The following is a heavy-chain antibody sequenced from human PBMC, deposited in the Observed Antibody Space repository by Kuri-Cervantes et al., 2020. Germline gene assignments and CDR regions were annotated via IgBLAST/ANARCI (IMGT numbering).Heavy chain of an antibody. J-gene: IGHJ5*02. CDR2: IYHSGST. V-gene: IGHV4-38-2*01. Sequence: SGSLSLTCAGSGYSISSGYYWGWIRQPPGKGLELIGSIYHSGSTYYNPSLKSRVTISVDTSKYQFSLKLSSVTAADTAVYYCARTKYQLLQGVWVDPWGQGTQVTVSS. CDR1: GYSISSGYY. D-gene: IGHD2-2*01. CDR3: ARTKYQLLQGVWVDP.